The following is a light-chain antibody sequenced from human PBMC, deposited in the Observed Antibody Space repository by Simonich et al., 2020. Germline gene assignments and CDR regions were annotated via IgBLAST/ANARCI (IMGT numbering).Light chain of an antibody. Sequence: DIRMTQSPSSLSASVGDRVTITCRASQSLSNYLNWYQQKTGKAPKLLIYDASNLETGVPSRFSGSGSGTDFTFTISSLQPEDIATYYCQQYDNLPITFGQGTRLEIK. CDR2: DAS. CDR3: QQYDNLPIT. V-gene: IGKV1-33*01. J-gene: IGKJ5*01. CDR1: QSLSNY.